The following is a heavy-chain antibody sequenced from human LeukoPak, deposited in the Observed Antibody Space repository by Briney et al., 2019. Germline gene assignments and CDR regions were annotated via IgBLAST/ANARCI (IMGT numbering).Heavy chain of an antibody. V-gene: IGHV3-11*04. CDR2: ISSSGSTR. Sequence: PGGSLRLSCAASGFTFSDYYMSWIRQAPGKGLEWVSYISSSGSTRYCADSVKGRFTISRDNAKNSLYLQMNSLRAEDTAVYYCARGIGNNYWPLALWGQGTLVTVSS. D-gene: IGHD1-1*01. CDR3: ARGIGNNYWPLAL. CDR1: GFTFSDYY. J-gene: IGHJ4*02.